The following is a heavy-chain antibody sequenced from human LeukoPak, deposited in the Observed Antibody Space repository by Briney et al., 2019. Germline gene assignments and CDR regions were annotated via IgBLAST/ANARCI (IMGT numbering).Heavy chain of an antibody. CDR2: IIPIFGTA. CDR3: ARSGSRTASGDAFDI. V-gene: IGHV1-69*13. Sequence: SVKVSCKASGYTFTSYYMHWVRQAPGQGLEWMGGIIPIFGTANYAQKFQGRVTITADESTSTAYMELSSLRSEDTAVYYCARSGSRTASGDAFDIWGQGTMVTVSS. D-gene: IGHD1-1*01. J-gene: IGHJ3*02. CDR1: GYTFTSYY.